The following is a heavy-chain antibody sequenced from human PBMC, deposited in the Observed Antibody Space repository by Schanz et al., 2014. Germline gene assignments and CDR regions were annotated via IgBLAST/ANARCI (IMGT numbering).Heavy chain of an antibody. V-gene: IGHV3-33*06. J-gene: IGHJ2*01. CDR2: ISYDGSKK. CDR3: AKDLGVDCGDGCFNWYFDL. Sequence: QVQLVESGGGVVQPGRSLRLSCAASGFTFSSYSMNWVRQAPGKGLEWVGVISYDGSKKSYADSVKGRFTISRDNSKNTLYLQMNSLRAEDTAVYFCAKDLGVDCGDGCFNWYFDLWGRGTLVTVSS. CDR1: GFTFSSYS. D-gene: IGHD2-21*02.